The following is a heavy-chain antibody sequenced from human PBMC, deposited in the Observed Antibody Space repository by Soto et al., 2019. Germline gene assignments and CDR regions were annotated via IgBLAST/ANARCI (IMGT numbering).Heavy chain of an antibody. Sequence: QVQLQESGPGLVKPAETLSLTCTVSGGSISSYRWSWIRQPPGKGLEWIAYIHYSGKTDYDPTLRSRVTMSVDTSKNQFSLNLNSVTAADTAVYYCARMNYGDYEDIYAFDIWGQGTKVTVSS. V-gene: IGHV4-59*08. CDR1: GGSISSYR. CDR2: IHYSGKT. D-gene: IGHD4-17*01. J-gene: IGHJ3*02. CDR3: ARMNYGDYEDIYAFDI.